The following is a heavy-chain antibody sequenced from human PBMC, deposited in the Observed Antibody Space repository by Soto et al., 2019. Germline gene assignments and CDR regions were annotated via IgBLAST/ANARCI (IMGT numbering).Heavy chain of an antibody. CDR3: ARGGISHWAYFYYMDV. V-gene: IGHV4-34*01. D-gene: IGHD2-21*01. Sequence: SETLSLTCVVSGGSLSDYFWSWIRQPPGMALEWIGEINHLGSINYNPSLKSRVTMSVDTSKNQFSLTLNSVTAADTVTYYCARGGISHWAYFYYMDVWDRGTTVTVSS. J-gene: IGHJ6*03. CDR2: INHLGSI. CDR1: GGSLSDYF.